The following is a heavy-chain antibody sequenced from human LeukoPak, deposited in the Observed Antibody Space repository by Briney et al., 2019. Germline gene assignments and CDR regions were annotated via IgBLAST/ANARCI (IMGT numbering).Heavy chain of an antibody. J-gene: IGHJ3*02. Sequence: ETLPLTRPFCVGFLHSHYWRGMRQPRARGREWIGYIYYTGSTNYNPSLKSRVTFSVDTSKNRFSLKLRSVAAADTAVYYCARDLFYYDGSGYVDIWGQGTLVTVSS. CDR3: ARDLFYYDGSGYVDI. V-gene: IGHV4-59*11. CDR2: IYYTGST. CDR1: VGFLHSHY. D-gene: IGHD3-22*01.